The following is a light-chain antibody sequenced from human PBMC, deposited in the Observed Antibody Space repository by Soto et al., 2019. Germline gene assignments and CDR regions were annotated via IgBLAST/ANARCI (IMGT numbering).Light chain of an antibody. CDR2: GAS. V-gene: IGKV3-20*01. J-gene: IGKJ2*01. CDR3: QNYDSSPYT. Sequence: EIVMTQSPATLSVSPGERATLSCRASQSINNNLAWYQQKPGQAPRLLVYGASGRATDIPDRFSGRGSGTDFTLTINRLEPEDFAVYYCQNYDSSPYTFGQGTKLEIK. CDR1: QSINNN.